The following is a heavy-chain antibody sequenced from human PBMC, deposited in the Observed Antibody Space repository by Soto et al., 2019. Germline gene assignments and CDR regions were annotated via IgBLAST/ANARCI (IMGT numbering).Heavy chain of an antibody. CDR2: ISDSGGRT. Sequence: GGSLRLSCAASGFTFSTYAMSWVRQAPGKGLEWVSAISDSGGRTYYADSVQVLFTISRDNSKNTLFLQMTSLRAEDTAIYYCATRTYSGALHGIEDVDVWGQGTKVTVSS. J-gene: IGHJ6*02. D-gene: IGHD2-21*01. V-gene: IGHV3-23*01. CDR3: ATRTYSGALHGIEDVDV. CDR1: GFTFSTYA.